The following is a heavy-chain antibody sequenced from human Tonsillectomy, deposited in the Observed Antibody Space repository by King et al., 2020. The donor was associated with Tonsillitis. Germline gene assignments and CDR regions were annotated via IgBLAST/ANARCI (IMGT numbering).Heavy chain of an antibody. CDR3: ARDQDYGGSQNAFDI. V-gene: IGHV3-21*01. D-gene: IGHD4-23*01. CDR1: GFTFSTYT. CDR2: ISSSSSYI. Sequence: VQLVESGGGLVKPGGSLRLSCAASGFTFSTYTMNWVRQAPGKGLEWVSSISSSSSYIYHTDSLKGRFIISRDNAKNSLYLQMNSLRAEDTAVYYCARDQDYGGSQNAFDIWGQGTMVTVSS. J-gene: IGHJ3*02.